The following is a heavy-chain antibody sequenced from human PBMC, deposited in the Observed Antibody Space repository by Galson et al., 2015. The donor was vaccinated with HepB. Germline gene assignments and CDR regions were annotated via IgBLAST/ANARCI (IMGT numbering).Heavy chain of an antibody. D-gene: IGHD2-15*01. V-gene: IGHV1-69*10. CDR3: ASLRGIGYCSGGSCYSVGY. CDR1: GGTFSSYA. Sequence: SVKVSCKASGGTFSSYAISWVRQAPGQGLEWMGGIIPILGIANYAQKFQGRVTITADESTSTAYMELSSLRSEDTAVYYCASLRGIGYCSGGSCYSVGYWGQGTLVTVSS. J-gene: IGHJ4*02. CDR2: IIPILGIA.